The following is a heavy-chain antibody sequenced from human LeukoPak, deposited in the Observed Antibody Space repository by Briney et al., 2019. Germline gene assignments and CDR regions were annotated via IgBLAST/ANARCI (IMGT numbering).Heavy chain of an antibody. D-gene: IGHD5-18*01. CDR2: ISGSVGST. J-gene: IGHJ4*02. Sequence: EAGGSLRLSCAASGFTFSSYDMGWVRQAPGKGLEWVSAISGSVGSTYYADSVKGRVTISSDNSKNTLYLQMNSRRAEDTAVYYCAIDVDTAMVPVDYWGQGTLVTVSS. V-gene: IGHV3-23*01. CDR3: AIDVDTAMVPVDY. CDR1: GFTFSSYD.